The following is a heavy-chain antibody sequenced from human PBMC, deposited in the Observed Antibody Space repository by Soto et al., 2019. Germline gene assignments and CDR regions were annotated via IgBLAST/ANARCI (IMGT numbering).Heavy chain of an antibody. CDR3: ARAWLVLGNMDV. J-gene: IGHJ6*02. D-gene: IGHD6-19*01. V-gene: IGHV3-30-3*01. CDR2: ISYDGSNK. CDR1: GFTFSSYA. Sequence: GGSLRLSCAASGFTFSSYAMHWVRQAPGKGLEWVAVISYDGSNKYYADSVKGRFTVSRDNSKNTLYLQMNSLRAEDTAVYYCARAWLVLGNMDVWGQGTTVTVSS.